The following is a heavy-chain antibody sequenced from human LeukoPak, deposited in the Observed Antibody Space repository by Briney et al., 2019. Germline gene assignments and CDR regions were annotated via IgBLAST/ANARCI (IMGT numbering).Heavy chain of an antibody. CDR3: AKDWSYGGNSWKYFGS. D-gene: IGHD4-23*01. Sequence: GRSLRLSCAASGFTFDDYAVHWVRQAPGKGLEWVSGISWKSDSVGYADSVKGRFTISRDNAKNSLYLQMNSLRADDAALYYCAKDWSYGGNSWKYFGSWGQGTLVTVSS. J-gene: IGHJ4*02. CDR2: ISWKSDSV. CDR1: GFTFDDYA. V-gene: IGHV3-9*01.